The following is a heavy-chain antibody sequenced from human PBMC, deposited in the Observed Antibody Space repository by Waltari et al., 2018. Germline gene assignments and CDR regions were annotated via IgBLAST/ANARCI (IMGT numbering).Heavy chain of an antibody. V-gene: IGHV1-69*04. Sequence: QVQLVQSGAEVKKPGSSVKVSCKASGGTFSNSAISWMRQAPGTGLEWMGRIIPIIGTVNYAQKFQGRVTITADKSTSTAYMELSSLRSEDTAVYYCARNPNWNDRHFYYYYMDVWGKGTTVTISS. D-gene: IGHD1-1*01. CDR1: GGTFSNSA. J-gene: IGHJ6*03. CDR3: ARNPNWNDRHFYYYYMDV. CDR2: IIPIIGTV.